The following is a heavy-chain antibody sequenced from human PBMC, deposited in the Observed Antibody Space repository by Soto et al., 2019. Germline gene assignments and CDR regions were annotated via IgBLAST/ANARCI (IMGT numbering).Heavy chain of an antibody. J-gene: IGHJ3*02. CDR1: GFTFSSYE. Sequence: GGSLRLSCAASGFTFSSYEMNWVRQAPGKGLEWVSYISSSGSTIYYADSVKGRFTISRDNAKNSLYLQMNSLRAEDTAVYYCARVGRFYGSGRNAFDIWGQGXMVTV. V-gene: IGHV3-48*03. CDR2: ISSSGSTI. D-gene: IGHD3-10*01. CDR3: ARVGRFYGSGRNAFDI.